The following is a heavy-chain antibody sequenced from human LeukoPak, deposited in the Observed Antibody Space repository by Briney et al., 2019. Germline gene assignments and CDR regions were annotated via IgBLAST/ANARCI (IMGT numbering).Heavy chain of an antibody. CDR3: ASDFSY. V-gene: IGHV4-4*07. CDR2: IYTSGST. J-gene: IGHJ4*01. Sequence: SETLSLICTVSGGSISSDYWSWIRQPAGKGLEWVGLIYTSGSTNYNPSLKSRVTMSVDTSKKQFTLKLSSATAADTAIYFCASDFSYWGHGTLVTVSS. CDR1: GGSISSDY.